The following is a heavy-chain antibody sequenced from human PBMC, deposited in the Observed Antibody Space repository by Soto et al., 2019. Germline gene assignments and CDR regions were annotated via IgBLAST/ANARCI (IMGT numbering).Heavy chain of an antibody. V-gene: IGHV1-18*01. CDR1: GYTFTSYG. Sequence: QVQLVQSGAEVKKPGASVKVSCKASGYTFTSYGISWVRQAPGQGLEWMGWISAYNGNTNYAQKLQGRVTMTTDTSTSTAYMELRSLRSDDTAVYYCARDYGVPAAIGLVFDSNWFDPWGQGTLVTVSS. CDR2: ISAYNGNT. CDR3: ARDYGVPAAIGLVFDSNWFDP. D-gene: IGHD2-2*01. J-gene: IGHJ5*02.